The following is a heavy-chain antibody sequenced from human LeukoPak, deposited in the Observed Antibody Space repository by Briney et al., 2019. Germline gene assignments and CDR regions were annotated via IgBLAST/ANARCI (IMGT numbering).Heavy chain of an antibody. J-gene: IGHJ4*02. CDR3: ARAPIIAAAPEYYFDY. V-gene: IGHV4-39*07. Sequence: SETLSLTCTVSGGSIRDTTYYWGWIRQPPGKGLEWIGRIYTSGSTNYNPSLKSRVTISVDTSKNQFSLKLSSVTAADTAVYYCARAPIIAAAPEYYFDYWGQGTLVTVSS. D-gene: IGHD6-13*01. CDR1: GGSIRDTTYY. CDR2: IYTSGST.